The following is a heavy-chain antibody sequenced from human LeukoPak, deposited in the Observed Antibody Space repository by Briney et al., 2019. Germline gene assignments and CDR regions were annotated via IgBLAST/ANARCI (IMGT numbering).Heavy chain of an antibody. CDR3: ARVNRGDAFDI. D-gene: IGHD3-16*02. V-gene: IGHV3-33*01. CDR2: IWYDGRNK. Sequence: GGSLRLSCAASGFTFSSYGMHWVRQAPGKGLEWVAVIWYDGRNKFYADSLKGRFTISRDNSKNTLYLQMNSLRAEDAAVYYCARVNRGDAFDIWGQGTLVTVSS. J-gene: IGHJ3*02. CDR1: GFTFSSYG.